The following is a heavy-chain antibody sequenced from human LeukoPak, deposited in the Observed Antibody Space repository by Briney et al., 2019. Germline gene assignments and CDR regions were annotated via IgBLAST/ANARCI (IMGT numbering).Heavy chain of an antibody. CDR3: SRAPGAFDI. V-gene: IGHV7-81*01. CDR1: GYSFTTYG. J-gene: IGHJ3*02. Sequence: GASVKVSCKASGYSFTTYGMNWVPQAPGQGLEWMGWFNTYTGNPTYAQGFTGRFVFSLDTSVSTAYLQISSLKAEDTAVYYCSRAPGAFDIWGQGTMVTVSS. CDR2: FNTYTGNP.